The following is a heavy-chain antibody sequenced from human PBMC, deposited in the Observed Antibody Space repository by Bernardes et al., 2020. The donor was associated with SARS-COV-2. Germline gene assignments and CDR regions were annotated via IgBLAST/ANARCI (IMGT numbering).Heavy chain of an antibody. CDR3: ARDWIVVGTAASGMDV. CDR2: IWYDGSEK. D-gene: IGHD2-2*01. V-gene: IGHV3-33*01. J-gene: IGHJ6*02. CDR1: GFTFSRYG. Sequence: GGSLRLSCAASGFTFSRYGMHWVRQAPGKGLEWVAVIWYDGSEKYYADSVKGRFSIYRDNSKNTLDLQMNSLRAEDTAVYYCARDWIVVGTAASGMDVWGQGTTVIVSS.